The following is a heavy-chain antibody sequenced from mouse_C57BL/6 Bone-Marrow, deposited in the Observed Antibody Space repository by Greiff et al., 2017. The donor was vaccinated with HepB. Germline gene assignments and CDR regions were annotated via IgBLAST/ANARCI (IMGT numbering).Heavy chain of an antibody. J-gene: IGHJ4*01. CDR1: GYTFTSYW. D-gene: IGHD1-1*01. CDR2: INPSNGGT. CDR3: ARSYYYYGSSYHYAMDD. Sequence: QVQLQQPGTELVKPGASVTLSCKASGYTFTSYWMHWVKQRPGQGLEWIGNINPSNGGTNYNEKFKSKATLTEDKSSSTAYMQLSSLTSEYSAVYDCARSYYYYGSSYHYAMDDWGQGTSVTVSS. V-gene: IGHV1-53*01.